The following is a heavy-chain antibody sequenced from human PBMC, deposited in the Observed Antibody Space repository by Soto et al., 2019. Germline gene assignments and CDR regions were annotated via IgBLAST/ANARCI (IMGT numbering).Heavy chain of an antibody. CDR1: GYTFTSYA. D-gene: IGHD1-26*01. CDR2: INAGNRNT. CDR3: ARDLGVGAASEY. Sequence: QVQLVQSGAEVKKPGASVKVSCKASGYTFTSYAMHWVRQAPGQRLEWMGWINAGNRNTKYSQKFQGRVTITRDTSASTAYMELSSLRSEDTAVYYCARDLGVGAASEYWGQGTLVTVSS. V-gene: IGHV1-3*01. J-gene: IGHJ4*02.